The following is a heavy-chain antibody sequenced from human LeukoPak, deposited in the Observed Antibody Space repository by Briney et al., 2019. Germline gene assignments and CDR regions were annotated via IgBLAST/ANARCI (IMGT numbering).Heavy chain of an antibody. CDR3: AKDGYNWNYGAFDI. V-gene: IGHV3-30*02. D-gene: IGHD1-7*01. CDR1: GFTFSSYG. Sequence: GGSLRLSCAASGFTFSSYGMHWVRQAPGKGLEWVAFIRYDGSNKYYADSVKGRFTISRDNSKNTLYLQMNSLRAEDTAVYYCAKDGYNWNYGAFDIWGQGTMVTVSS. J-gene: IGHJ3*02. CDR2: IRYDGSNK.